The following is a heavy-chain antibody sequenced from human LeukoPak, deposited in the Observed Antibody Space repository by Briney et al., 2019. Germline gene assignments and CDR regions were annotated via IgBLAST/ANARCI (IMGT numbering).Heavy chain of an antibody. V-gene: IGHV1-8*01. CDR1: GYSFTRYD. J-gene: IGHJ6*02. D-gene: IGHD3-3*01. CDR2: MNPNRGNT. CDR3: AREIGRPPTERSGYYYDYYYYGMDV. Sequence: SVKVSCKASGYSFTRYDIMGVGQAAAQGREWMGWMNPNRGNTGYAQKFQGRVTMTRNTSISTAYMELSSLRSEDTAVYYCAREIGRPPTERSGYYYDYYYYGMDVWGQGTTVTVSS.